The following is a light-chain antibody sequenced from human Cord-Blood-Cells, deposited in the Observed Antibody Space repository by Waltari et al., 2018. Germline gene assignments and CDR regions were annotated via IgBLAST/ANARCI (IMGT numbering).Light chain of an antibody. CDR1: GSKIGAGGD. CDR2: GNS. V-gene: IGLV1-40*01. CDR3: QSYDSSLSVV. J-gene: IGLJ1*01. Sequence: QSVLTQPPSVSRDPGQRVTISCPGSGSKIGAGGDVRWYQQLPGTAPKLLIYGNSNRPSGVPDRFSGSKSGTSASLAITGLQTEDEADYYCQSYDSSLSVVFGTGTKVTVL.